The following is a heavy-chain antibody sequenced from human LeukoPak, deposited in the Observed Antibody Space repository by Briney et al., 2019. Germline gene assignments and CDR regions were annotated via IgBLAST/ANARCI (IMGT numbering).Heavy chain of an antibody. Sequence: GGSLRLSCAASGFTFSNYGMHWVRQVPGKGLEWVAFIPYDGSNKYYADSLKGRFTISRDNSKNSLYLQMNSLRAEDTAIYYCAKDICGGDCYPHGGYWGQGTLVTVSS. CDR1: GFTFSNYG. D-gene: IGHD2-21*01. CDR2: IPYDGSNK. CDR3: AKDICGGDCYPHGGY. V-gene: IGHV3-30*02. J-gene: IGHJ4*02.